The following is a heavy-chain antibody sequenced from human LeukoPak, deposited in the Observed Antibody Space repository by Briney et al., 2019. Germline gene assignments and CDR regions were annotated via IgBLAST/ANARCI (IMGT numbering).Heavy chain of an antibody. D-gene: IGHD3-10*01. CDR1: GFTFSSYG. CDR2: ISYDGSNK. CDR3: AKDRSMVRGVIISPRFDY. V-gene: IGHV3-30*18. J-gene: IGHJ4*02. Sequence: GRSLRLSCAASGFTFSSYGMHWVRQAPGKGLEWVAVISYDGSNKYYADSVKGRFTISRDNSKNTLYLQMNSLRAEDTAVYYCAKDRSMVRGVIISPRFDYWGQGTLVTVSS.